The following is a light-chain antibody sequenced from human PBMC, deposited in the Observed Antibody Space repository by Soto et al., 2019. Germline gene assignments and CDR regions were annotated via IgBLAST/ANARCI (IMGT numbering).Light chain of an antibody. CDR1: QSISSW. V-gene: IGKV1-5*03. CDR3: QQYNSYSPWT. J-gene: IGKJ1*01. CDR2: KAS. Sequence: DIQMTQSPSTLSASVGDRVTITCRASQSISSWLAWYQQKPGKAPKLLIYKASSLESGDPSRLSGSGSGTEFTLTISSLQPDDFATYYCQQYNSYSPWTFGQGTKVDIK.